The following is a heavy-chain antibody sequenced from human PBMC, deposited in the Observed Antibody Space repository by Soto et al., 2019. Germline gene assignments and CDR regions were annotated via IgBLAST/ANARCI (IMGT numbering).Heavy chain of an antibody. Sequence: PSETLSLTCTVSGGSISSSSYYWGWIRQPPGKGLEWIGSIYYSGSTYYNPSLKSRVTISVDTSKNQFSLKLSSVTAADTAVYYCFIVSSSWGPANFDFWGQGTLVPVSS. V-gene: IGHV4-39*01. CDR2: IYYSGST. J-gene: IGHJ4*02. D-gene: IGHD6-13*01. CDR3: FIVSSSWGPANFDF. CDR1: GGSISSSSYY.